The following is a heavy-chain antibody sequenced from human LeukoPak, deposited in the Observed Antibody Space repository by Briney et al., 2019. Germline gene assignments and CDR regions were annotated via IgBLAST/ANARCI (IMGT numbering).Heavy chain of an antibody. CDR1: GYTFITHG. D-gene: IGHD3-22*01. CDR2: TNPRNGNT. V-gene: IGHV1-18*01. Sequence: ASVKVSCKASGYTFITHGISWVRQAPGQGLEWMGWTNPRNGNTNYVQHLQGRVTMTTDPSTSTAYMELRSLRSDDTAVYYCARVGYDSSGHHRYAFDIWGQGTMVTVSS. CDR3: ARVGYDSSGHHRYAFDI. J-gene: IGHJ3*02.